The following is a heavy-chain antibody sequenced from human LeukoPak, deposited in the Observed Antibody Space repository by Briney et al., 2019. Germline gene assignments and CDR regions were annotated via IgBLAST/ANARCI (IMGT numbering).Heavy chain of an antibody. V-gene: IGHV1-69*13. D-gene: IGHD1-7*01. CDR3: ATGTSPDAFGY. CDR2: IIPIFGTA. Sequence: SVKVSCKASGGTFSSYAISWVRQAPGRGLEWMGGIIPIFGTANYAQKFQGRVTITADESTSTAYMELSSLRSEDTAVYYRATGTSPDAFGYWGQGTLVTVSS. J-gene: IGHJ4*02. CDR1: GGTFSSYA.